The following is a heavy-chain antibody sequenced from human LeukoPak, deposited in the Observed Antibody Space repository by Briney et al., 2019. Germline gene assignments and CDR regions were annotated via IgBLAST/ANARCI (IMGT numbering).Heavy chain of an antibody. Sequence: GGSLRLSCAASGFTFSSYDMHWVRRAPGKGPEWVASIWHDGNRKYHADSVEGRFTISRDNSKNTVYVQMNSLRADDTAVYYCTRAAGITGTSRDNWFDPWGQGTLVIVSS. D-gene: IGHD1/OR15-1a*01. J-gene: IGHJ5*02. CDR1: GFTFSSYD. CDR2: IWHDGNRK. V-gene: IGHV3-33*08. CDR3: TRAAGITGTSRDNWFDP.